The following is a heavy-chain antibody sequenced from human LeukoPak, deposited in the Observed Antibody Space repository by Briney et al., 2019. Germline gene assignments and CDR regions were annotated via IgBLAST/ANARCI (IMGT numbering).Heavy chain of an antibody. J-gene: IGHJ4*02. V-gene: IGHV3-23*01. CDR2: ISGSGGNT. Sequence: GGSLRLSCAASGFTFSSYAMSWVRQAPGKGLEWVSAISGSGGNTYYADSVKGRFTISRDNSKNTLYLQMNSLRAEDTAVYYCAKDVDFWSGYYTFDYWGQGTLVTVSS. D-gene: IGHD3-3*01. CDR1: GFTFSSYA. CDR3: AKDVDFWSGYYTFDY.